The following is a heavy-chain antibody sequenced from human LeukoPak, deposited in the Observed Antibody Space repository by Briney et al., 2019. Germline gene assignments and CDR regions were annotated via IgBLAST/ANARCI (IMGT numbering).Heavy chain of an antibody. D-gene: IGHD3-3*01. CDR2: INHSGST. V-gene: IGHV4-34*01. CDR1: GGSFSGYY. CDR3: AIAMTGYYDFWY. Sequence: SETLSLTCAVYGGSFSGYYWSWIRQPPGKGLEWIGEINHSGSTNYNPSLKSRVTISVDTSKNQFSLKLSSVTAADTAVCYCAIAMTGYYDFWYWGQGTLVTVSS. J-gene: IGHJ4*02.